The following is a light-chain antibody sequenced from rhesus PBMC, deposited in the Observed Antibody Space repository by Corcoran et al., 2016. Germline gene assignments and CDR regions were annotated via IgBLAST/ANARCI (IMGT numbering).Light chain of an antibody. CDR3: LQLSNWPRT. V-gene: IGKV3-24*04. CDR1: QSVGSS. Sequence: EIVMTQSPATLSLSPGERATLSCRASQSVGSSLAWYQQKPGQAPRLLIYGASSRATGIPDRFSGSGSGTDFTLTISSLEPEDVAVYYCLQLSNWPRTFGGGTKVEIK. J-gene: IGKJ4*01. CDR2: GAS.